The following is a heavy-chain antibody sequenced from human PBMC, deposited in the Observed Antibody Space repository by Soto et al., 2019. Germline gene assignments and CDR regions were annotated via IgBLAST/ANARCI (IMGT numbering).Heavy chain of an antibody. J-gene: IGHJ4*02. Sequence: GGSLRLSCAASGFTFSSYGMHWVRQAPGKGLEWVAVIWYDGSNKYYADSVKGRFTISRDNSKNTLYLQMNSLRAEDTAVYYCARDPRPKYYFDYWGQGTPVTVSS. CDR1: GFTFSSYG. CDR3: ARDPRPKYYFDY. CDR2: IWYDGSNK. V-gene: IGHV3-33*01.